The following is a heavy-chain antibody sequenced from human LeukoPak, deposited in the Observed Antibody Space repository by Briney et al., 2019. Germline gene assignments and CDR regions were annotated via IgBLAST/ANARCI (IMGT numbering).Heavy chain of an antibody. D-gene: IGHD2-15*01. CDR1: GFTFTTYG. V-gene: IGHV3-30*18. CDR3: AKPGGGSWEWGSYYFDY. J-gene: IGHJ4*02. CDR2: ISSDGSHK. Sequence: GGSLRLSCAASGFTFTTYGMHWVRQAPGKGLEWVAFISSDGSHKYYADSMKGRFTISRDSSKSTLYLQMNSLRPDDTAVYYRAKPGGGSWEWGSYYFDYWGQGTLVAVSS.